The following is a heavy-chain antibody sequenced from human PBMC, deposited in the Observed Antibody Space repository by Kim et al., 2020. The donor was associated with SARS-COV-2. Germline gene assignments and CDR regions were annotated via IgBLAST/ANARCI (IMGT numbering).Heavy chain of an antibody. D-gene: IGHD2-15*01. V-gene: IGHV3-74*01. J-gene: IGHJ4*02. CDR3: VRAGWGYCSGGRCNSGGYFDN. CDR1: GFTFSTYW. CDR2: INGDGSST. Sequence: GGSLRFSCAASGFTFSTYWMHWVRQAPGKGLVWVSRINGDGSSTVYADSVKGRFTISRDNAKNTVYLQMNSLRAEDTAVYYCVRAGWGYCSGGRCNSGGYFDNWGQGTLVTVSS.